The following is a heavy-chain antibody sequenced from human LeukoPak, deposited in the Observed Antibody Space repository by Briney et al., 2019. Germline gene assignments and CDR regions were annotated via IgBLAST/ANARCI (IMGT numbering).Heavy chain of an antibody. CDR3: ARAGSYYTSGNYLGY. Sequence: SETLSLTCAVYSGSFRGYYWTWIRQPPGKGLESIGEIIHSGDTNYNPSLKSRVTMSVDTSKNQFSLKLSSVTAADTAVYYCARAGSYYTSGNYLGYWGQGTLVTVSS. CDR2: IIHSGDT. CDR1: SGSFRGYY. J-gene: IGHJ4*02. V-gene: IGHV4-34*12. D-gene: IGHD3-10*01.